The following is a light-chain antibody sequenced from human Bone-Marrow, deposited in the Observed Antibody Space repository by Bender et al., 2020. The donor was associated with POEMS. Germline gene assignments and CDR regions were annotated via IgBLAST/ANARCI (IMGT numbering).Light chain of an antibody. CDR1: DGDIGAFDD. J-gene: IGLJ3*02. CDR3: CSYAGSSTFEV. Sequence: QSALTQPASVSGSPGQSLTISCIGSDGDIGAFDDVSWYHQSPGKAPRLIIYGVTNRPSGVSDRLSGSKSGNTASLTISGLQAEDEADYYCCSYAGSSTFEVFGGGTKLTVL. V-gene: IGLV2-14*03. CDR2: GVT.